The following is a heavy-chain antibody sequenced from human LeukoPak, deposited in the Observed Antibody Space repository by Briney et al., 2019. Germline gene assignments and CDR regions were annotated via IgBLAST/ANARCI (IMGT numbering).Heavy chain of an antibody. Sequence: QTGGSLRLSCAASGLTFSIYALTWVRQAPGKGLEWVSSITSSGGTTSYADSVKGRFTISRDNAKNSLYLQMNSLRTEDTAVYYCAITAAIFGGVIQIPLWGQGTLVTVSS. CDR2: ITSSGGTT. J-gene: IGHJ4*02. V-gene: IGHV3-23*01. D-gene: IGHD3-3*01. CDR1: GLTFSIYA. CDR3: AITAAIFGGVIQIPL.